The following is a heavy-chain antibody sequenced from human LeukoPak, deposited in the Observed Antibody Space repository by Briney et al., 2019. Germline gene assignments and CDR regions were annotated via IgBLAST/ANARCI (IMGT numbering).Heavy chain of an antibody. D-gene: IGHD2/OR15-2a*01. CDR2: IDAGGST. CDR3: ARGGTITSRIGYYFDY. Sequence: PSETLSRTCTVSGGSINSYYWNWLRQAPGQGREWIFVIDAGGSTNYNPYIKSRVAISVEKSQHQFCLKLSSVTAAEKAVYYCARGGTITSRIGYYFDYWGQGDLVTVSS. CDR1: GGSINSYY. V-gene: IGHV4-59*01. J-gene: IGHJ4*02.